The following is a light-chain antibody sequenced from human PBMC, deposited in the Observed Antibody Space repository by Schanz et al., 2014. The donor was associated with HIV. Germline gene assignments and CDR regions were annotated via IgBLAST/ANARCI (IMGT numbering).Light chain of an antibody. Sequence: QSALTQPPSASGSPGQSVTISCTGTSSDVGGYNYVAWYQQRPGKAPKLVISGVDYRPSGVSSRFSGSKSGSAASLTISGLQAEDEADYYCSSCTTSNTVVFGGGTKLTVL. CDR2: GVD. J-gene: IGLJ3*02. CDR3: SSCTTSNTVV. V-gene: IGLV2-14*03. CDR1: SSDVGGYNY.